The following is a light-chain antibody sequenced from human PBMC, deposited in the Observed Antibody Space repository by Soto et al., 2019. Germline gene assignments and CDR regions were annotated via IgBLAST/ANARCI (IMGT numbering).Light chain of an antibody. J-gene: IGKJ2*01. CDR1: QGISSY. Sequence: DIQLTQSPSFLSASVVDRVTITCRASQGISSYLAWYQQKPGKAPKLLIYAASNLQSGVPSRFSGSGSGTEFTLTISSLQPEEFATYDCQQLNSYPYTFGQGTKLEIK. CDR2: AAS. CDR3: QQLNSYPYT. V-gene: IGKV1-9*01.